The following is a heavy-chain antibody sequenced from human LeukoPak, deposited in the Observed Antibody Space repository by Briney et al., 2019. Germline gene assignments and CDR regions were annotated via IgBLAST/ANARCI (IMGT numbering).Heavy chain of an antibody. D-gene: IGHD3-22*01. CDR2: ISAYNGNT. CDR3: ARANYYDSSGHYPVVVGDLDY. J-gene: IGHJ4*02. Sequence: ASVKVSCKASGYTFTSYGISWVRQAPGQGLEWMGWISAYNGNTNYAQKLQGRVTMTTDTSTSTAYMELRSLRSDDTAVYYCARANYYDSSGHYPVVVGDLDYWGQGTLVTVSS. V-gene: IGHV1-18*01. CDR1: GYTFTSYG.